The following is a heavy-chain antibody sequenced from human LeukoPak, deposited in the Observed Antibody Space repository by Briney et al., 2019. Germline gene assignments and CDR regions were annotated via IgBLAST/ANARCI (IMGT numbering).Heavy chain of an antibody. V-gene: IGHV3-23*01. CDR1: GFTFSSFT. J-gene: IGHJ6*03. CDR3: AKRPRATIGDNYYYYMDV. D-gene: IGHD5-12*01. CDR2: ISGSGGST. Sequence: GGSLRLSCAASGFTFSSFTMSWVRQAPGKGLEWVSTISGSGGSTYYADSVKGRFTISRDNSKNTVYLQMNSLRAEDTAVYYCAKRPRATIGDNYYYYMDVWGKGTTVTVSS.